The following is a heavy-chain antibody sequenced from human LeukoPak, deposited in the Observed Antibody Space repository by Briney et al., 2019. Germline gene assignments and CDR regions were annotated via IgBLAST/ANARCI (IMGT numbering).Heavy chain of an antibody. CDR2: ISYDGSVQ. J-gene: IGHJ4*02. CDR1: GFTFSTYG. D-gene: IGHD3-9*01. V-gene: IGHV3-30*03. CDR3: ARDPAGYDY. Sequence: PGRSLRLSCAASGFTFSTYGMHWVRQAPGKGLEWVAVISYDGSVQYYADSVKGRLTISRDNSKNTLYLQMNSLRAEDTAVYYCARDPAGYDYWGQGTLVTVSS.